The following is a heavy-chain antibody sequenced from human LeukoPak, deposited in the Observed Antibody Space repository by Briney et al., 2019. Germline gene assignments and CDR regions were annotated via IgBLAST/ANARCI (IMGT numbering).Heavy chain of an antibody. J-gene: IGHJ4*02. D-gene: IGHD2-2*02. CDR3: AKSVVPAAIIRYYFDY. Sequence: GGSLRLSCAASGFTFSSYAMSWVRQAPGKGLEWVSAISGSGGSTYYADSVKGRFTISRDNSKNTLYLQMNSLRSEDTAVYYCAKSVVPAAIIRYYFDYWAQGTLVTVSS. CDR2: ISGSGGST. V-gene: IGHV3-23*01. CDR1: GFTFSSYA.